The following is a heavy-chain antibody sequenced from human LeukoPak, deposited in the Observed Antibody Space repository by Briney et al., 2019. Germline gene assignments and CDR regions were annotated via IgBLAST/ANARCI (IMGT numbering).Heavy chain of an antibody. CDR2: INHSGST. V-gene: IGHV4-34*01. D-gene: IGHD1-26*01. CDR3: ARDGPMGWFDP. J-gene: IGHJ5*02. Sequence: SETLSLTCAVYGGSFSGYYWSWIRQPPGEGLEWIGEINHSGSTNYNPSLKSRVTISVDTPKNQFSLKLSSVTAADTAVYYCARDGPMGWFDPWGQGTLVTVSS. CDR1: GGSFSGYY.